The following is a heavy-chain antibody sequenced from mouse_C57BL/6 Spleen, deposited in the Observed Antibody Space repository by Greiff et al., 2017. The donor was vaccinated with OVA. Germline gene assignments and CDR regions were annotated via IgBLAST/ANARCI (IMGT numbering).Heavy chain of an antibody. CDR1: GYAFTNYL. V-gene: IGHV1-54*01. CDR3: ARSNAPRVFAY. J-gene: IGHJ3*01. CDR2: INPGDGDT. Sequence: QVQLQQSGAELVRPGTSVKVSCKASGYAFTNYLIEWVKQRPGQGLEWIGVINPGDGDTNYNGKFKGKATLTADKSSSTAYMQLSSLTSEDSAVYFCARSNAPRVFAYWGQGTLVTVSA.